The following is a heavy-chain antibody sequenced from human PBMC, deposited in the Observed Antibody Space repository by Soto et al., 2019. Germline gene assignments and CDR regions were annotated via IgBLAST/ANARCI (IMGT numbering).Heavy chain of an antibody. CDR2: ISYDGSNK. J-gene: IGHJ6*02. D-gene: IGHD2-15*01. CDR1: GFTFSSYG. V-gene: IGHV3-30*18. CDR3: AKSDLVVVAASDPNYYYGMDV. Sequence: QVQLVESGGGVVQPGRSLRLSCAASGFTFSSYGMHWVRQAPGKGLEWVAVISYDGSNKYYADSVKGRFTISRDNSKNTLYLQMNSLRAEDTAVYYCAKSDLVVVAASDPNYYYGMDVWGQGTTVTVSS.